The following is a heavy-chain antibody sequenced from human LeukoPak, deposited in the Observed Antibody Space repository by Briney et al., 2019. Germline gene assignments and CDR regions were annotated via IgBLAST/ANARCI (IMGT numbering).Heavy chain of an antibody. Sequence: ASVKVSCKASGYTFTSYGISWVRQAPGQGLEWMGWISAYNGNTNYAQKLQGRVTVTTDTSTSTAYMELRSLRFDDTAAYYCAREKMATIPNWFDPWGQGTLVTVSS. V-gene: IGHV1-18*01. CDR3: AREKMATIPNWFDP. J-gene: IGHJ5*02. D-gene: IGHD5-24*01. CDR1: GYTFTSYG. CDR2: ISAYNGNT.